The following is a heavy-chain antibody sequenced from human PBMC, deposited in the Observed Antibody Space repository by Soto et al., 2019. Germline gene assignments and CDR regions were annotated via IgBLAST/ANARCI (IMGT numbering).Heavy chain of an antibody. J-gene: IGHJ5*02. V-gene: IGHV3-53*01. CDR2: INESANT. CDR3: ARGGLNVHYCFAH. D-gene: IGHD2-15*01. Sequence: GGTLRLSCAASDFTVSSYCLKWIRQAPGKGLQWISNINESANTFYADSVKGRFTISRDTSKNIVYLKMNSLTAEDTAVYYCARGGLNVHYCFAHWGQGTQVTVSS. CDR1: DFTVSSYC.